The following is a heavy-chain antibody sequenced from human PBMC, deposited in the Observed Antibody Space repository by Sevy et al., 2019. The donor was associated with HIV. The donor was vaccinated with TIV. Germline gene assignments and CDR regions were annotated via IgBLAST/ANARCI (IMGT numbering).Heavy chain of an antibody. J-gene: IGHJ4*02. D-gene: IGHD2-21*02. CDR3: GRGIVVVTAFFDY. Sequence: SETLSLTCTVSGGSISSGGYYWSWIRQHPGKGLEWIGYIYYSGSTYYNPSLKSRVTISVETSKNRFSLKLSSVTAADTAVYYCGRGIVVVTAFFDYWGQGTLVTVSS. CDR2: IYYSGST. V-gene: IGHV4-31*03. CDR1: GGSISSGGYY.